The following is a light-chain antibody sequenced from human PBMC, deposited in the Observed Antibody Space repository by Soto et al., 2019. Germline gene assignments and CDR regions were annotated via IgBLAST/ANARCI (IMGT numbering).Light chain of an antibody. CDR1: QSVSSNY. CDR2: GAS. Sequence: EIVLTQSPGTLSLSPGERATLSCRASQSVSSNYLAWYQQKPGQAPRLLIYGASNRATGIPDRISGSGSGTDFTLTISRLEPEDFAVYYCRQYGRSLEFAFGGGTKVDIK. J-gene: IGKJ4*01. V-gene: IGKV3-20*01. CDR3: RQYGRSLEFA.